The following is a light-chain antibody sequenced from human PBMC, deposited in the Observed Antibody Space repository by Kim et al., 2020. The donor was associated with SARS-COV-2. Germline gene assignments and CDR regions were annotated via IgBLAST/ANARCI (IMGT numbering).Light chain of an antibody. CDR1: SNDVGGYNY. V-gene: IGLV2-8*01. Sequence: GESVTISCTGTSNDVGGYNYVSWYQQHPGKAPKFMIYDVSKRPSGVPDRFSGSKSGNTASLTVAGLQAEDEADYYCSSYAGSNNVVFGGGTQLTVL. CDR2: DVS. J-gene: IGLJ2*01. CDR3: SSYAGSNNVV.